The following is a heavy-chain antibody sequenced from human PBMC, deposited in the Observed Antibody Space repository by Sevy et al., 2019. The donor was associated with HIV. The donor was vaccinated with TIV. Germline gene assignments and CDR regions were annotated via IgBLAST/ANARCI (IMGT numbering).Heavy chain of an antibody. CDR1: GFSFDSYG. J-gene: IGHJ6*03. D-gene: IGHD3-22*01. V-gene: IGHV3-23*01. CDR3: AKGGGGHYDPDEIAYYFYYYNMDV. Sequence: GGSLRLSCAVSGFSFDSYGMTWVRQAPGKGLEWVSAISGSGTRTYYADSVKGRFIISRDNSKNTRDLQMNSLRAEDKGIYYCAKGGGGHYDPDEIAYYFYYYNMDVWGKGTTVTVSS. CDR2: ISGSGTRT.